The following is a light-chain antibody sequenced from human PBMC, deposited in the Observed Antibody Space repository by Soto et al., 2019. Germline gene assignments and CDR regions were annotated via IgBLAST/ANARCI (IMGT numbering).Light chain of an antibody. Sequence: QSVLTQPASVSGSPGQSITISCTGTSSDVGNSNFVSWYQHHPGKAPKLMIYEGTKLSSGVSDRCSGSKSGNTASLTISGLQAEDEADYYCCSYAGRTTWVFGGGTKLTVL. J-gene: IGLJ3*02. CDR1: SSDVGNSNF. CDR3: CSYAGRTTWV. V-gene: IGLV2-23*01. CDR2: EGT.